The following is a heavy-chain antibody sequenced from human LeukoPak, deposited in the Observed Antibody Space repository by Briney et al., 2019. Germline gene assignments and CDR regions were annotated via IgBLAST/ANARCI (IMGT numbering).Heavy chain of an antibody. Sequence: SETLSLTCTVSGCTISSYYWSWVRQFPGKGLEWIGYISDSGSTNYSPSLESRVTISVDTSKNTFFLILSSVTAADTAVYYCARRGGTVVGDTGYHYWYFDNWGQGTLVTVSS. D-gene: IGHD5-12*01. V-gene: IGHV4-59*08. CDR2: ISDSGST. J-gene: IGHJ4*02. CDR3: ARRGGTVVGDTGYHYWYFDN. CDR1: GCTISSYY.